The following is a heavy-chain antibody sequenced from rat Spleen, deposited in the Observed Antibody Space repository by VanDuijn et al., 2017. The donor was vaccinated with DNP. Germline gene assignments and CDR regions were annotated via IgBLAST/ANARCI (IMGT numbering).Heavy chain of an antibody. J-gene: IGHJ4*01. CDR2: IRYDGGST. CDR3: TRHGEVHLRYAMDA. D-gene: IGHD1-5*01. V-gene: IGHV5-20*01. Sequence: EVQLVESGGGLVQPGRSLKLSCAASGFTFSAYYMAWVRQAPAKGLEWVAYIRYDGGSTYYGDSVKGRFIISRDNAKSTLYLQMDSLRSEETATYYCTRHGEVHLRYAMDAWGQGTSVTVSS. CDR1: GFTFSAYY.